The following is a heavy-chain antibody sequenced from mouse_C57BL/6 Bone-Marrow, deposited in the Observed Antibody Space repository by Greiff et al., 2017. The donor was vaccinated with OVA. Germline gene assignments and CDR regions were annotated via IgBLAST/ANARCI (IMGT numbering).Heavy chain of an antibody. CDR2: IDPSDSYT. V-gene: IGHV1-59*01. Sequence: QVQLQQPGAELVRPGTSVKLSCKASGYTFTSYWMHWVKQRPGQGLEWIGVIDPSDSYTNYNQKFKGKATLTVDTSYSTAYMQLSSLTSEDSAVYYCARPTGSSWDWGQGTTLTVSS. D-gene: IGHD4-1*02. CDR1: GYTFTSYW. CDR3: ARPTGSSWD. J-gene: IGHJ2*01.